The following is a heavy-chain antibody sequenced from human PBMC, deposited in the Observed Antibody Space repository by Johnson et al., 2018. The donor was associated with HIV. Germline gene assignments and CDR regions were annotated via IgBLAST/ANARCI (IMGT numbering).Heavy chain of an antibody. D-gene: IGHD3-16*01. V-gene: IGHV3-11*01. Sequence: QVQLVESGGGLVKPGGSLRLSCAASGFTFSNAWMSWVRQAPGKGLEWVSYISSSGSTIYYADSVKGRFTISRDNAKNSLYLQMNSLRVEDTALYYCAKGSTLWNPRLRDTFDVWGQGTVVSVSS. CDR2: ISSSGSTI. CDR1: GFTFSNAW. CDR3: AKGSTLWNPRLRDTFDV. J-gene: IGHJ3*01.